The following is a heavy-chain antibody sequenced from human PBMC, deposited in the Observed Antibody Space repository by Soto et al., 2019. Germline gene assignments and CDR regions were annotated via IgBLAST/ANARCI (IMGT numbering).Heavy chain of an antibody. CDR2: IYATGTT. V-gene: IGHV4-4*07. CDR3: VRDGTKTLRDWFDP. CDR1: GASISGFY. J-gene: IGHJ5*02. D-gene: IGHD1-1*01. Sequence: LETLSLTCTVSGASISGFYWSWIRKSAGKGLEWIGRIYATGTTDYNPSLKSRVMMSVDTSKKQFSLKLRSVTAADTAVYYCVRDGTKTLRDWFDPWGKGISVTVS.